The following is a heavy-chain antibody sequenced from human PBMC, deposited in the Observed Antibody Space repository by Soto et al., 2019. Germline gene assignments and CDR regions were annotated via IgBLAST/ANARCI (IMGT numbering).Heavy chain of an antibody. CDR1: GGSISSSNW. CDR2: IYHSGST. CDR3: ARIRRTGKQQLTFDY. J-gene: IGHJ4*02. V-gene: IGHV4-4*02. D-gene: IGHD6-13*01. Sequence: SETLSLTCAVSGGSISSSNWWSWVRQPPGKGLEWIGEIYHSGSTNYNPSLKSRVTISVDKSKNQFSLKLSSVTAADTAVYYCARIRRTGKQQLTFDYWGQGTLVTVS.